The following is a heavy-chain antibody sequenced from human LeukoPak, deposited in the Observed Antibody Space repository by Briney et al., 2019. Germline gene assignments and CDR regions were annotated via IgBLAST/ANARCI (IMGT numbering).Heavy chain of an antibody. J-gene: IGHJ4*02. D-gene: IGHD6-13*01. V-gene: IGHV3-30*09. CDR1: GFTFSSYA. Sequence: PGGSLRLSCAASGFTFSSYAMHWVRQAPGKGLEWVAVISYDGSNKYYANSVKGRVAISRDNSKHTLYLQMNSLRAEDTAVYYCARETRTAALRLLFDYWGQGTLVTVSS. CDR2: ISYDGSNK. CDR3: ARETRTAALRLLFDY.